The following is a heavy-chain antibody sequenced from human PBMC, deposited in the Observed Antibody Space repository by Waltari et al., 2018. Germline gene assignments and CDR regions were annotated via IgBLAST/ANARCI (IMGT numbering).Heavy chain of an antibody. CDR2: IHPGDSDT. CDR3: ARQGSGSSDAFDI. V-gene: IGHV5-51*01. J-gene: IGHJ3*02. CDR1: GYSFTSYW. Sequence: EVQLVQSGAEVKKPGESLKISCKGSGYSFTSYWIGWVRQMPGKGRGVMGIIHPGDSDTRYSPSFQGQVTISADKSISTADLQWSSLKASDTAMYYCARQGSGSSDAFDIWGQGTMVTVSS. D-gene: IGHD1-26*01.